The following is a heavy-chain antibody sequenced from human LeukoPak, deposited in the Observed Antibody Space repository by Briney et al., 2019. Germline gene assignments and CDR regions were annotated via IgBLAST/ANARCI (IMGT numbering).Heavy chain of an antibody. V-gene: IGHV4-39*07. CDR1: GGSISSSSYY. J-gene: IGHJ3*02. CDR2: IYYSGTT. D-gene: IGHD1-1*01. CDR3: ARSGLNSTVPDAFDI. Sequence: SETLSLTCTVSGGSISSSSYYWGWIRQPPGKGLEWIGSIYYSGTTYYNPSLKSRVTISVDTSKNQFSLKLSSVTAADTAVYYCARSGLNSTVPDAFDIWGQGTMVTVSS.